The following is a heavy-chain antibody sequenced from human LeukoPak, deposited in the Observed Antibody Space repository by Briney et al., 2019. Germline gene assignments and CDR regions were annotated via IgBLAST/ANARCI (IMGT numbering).Heavy chain of an antibody. D-gene: IGHD2-15*01. CDR2: IYYSGST. CDR3: ASSFYGMDV. CDR1: GGSISNSNYF. J-gene: IGHJ6*02. V-gene: IGHV4-39*07. Sequence: PSETLSLTCTVSGGSISNSNYFWGWIRQPPGKALEWIGTIYYSGSTFYNPSLKSRVTISVDTSKNQFSLKLSSVTAADTAVYYCASSFYGMDVWGQGTTVTVSS.